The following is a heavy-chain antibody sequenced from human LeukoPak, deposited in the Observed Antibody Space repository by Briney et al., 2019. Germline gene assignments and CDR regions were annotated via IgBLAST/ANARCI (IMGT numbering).Heavy chain of an antibody. J-gene: IGHJ4*02. V-gene: IGHV4-31*03. CDR2: IYYSGST. D-gene: IGHD3-9*01. CDR1: GGSISSGGYY. CDR3: ARASGRYFDWLQGPFDY. Sequence: SQTLSLTCTVSGGSISSGGYYWSWIRQHPGKGLEWIGYIYYSGSTYYNPSLKSRVTISVDTSKNQFSLNLNSVTAADTAVYFCARASGRYFDWLQGPFDYWGQGSLVTVSS.